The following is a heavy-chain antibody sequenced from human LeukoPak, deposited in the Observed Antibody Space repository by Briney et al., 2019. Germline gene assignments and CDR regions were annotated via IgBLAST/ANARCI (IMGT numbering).Heavy chain of an antibody. Sequence: SETLSLTCAVSGGSISSGGYSWSWIRQPPGKGLEWIGYIYHSGSTYYNPSLKSRVTISVDRSKNQFSLKMSSVTAADTAVYYCGRFGGGYGEYRIDYWGQGTLVTVSS. J-gene: IGHJ4*02. CDR1: GGSISSGGYS. V-gene: IGHV4-30-2*01. D-gene: IGHD4-17*01. CDR3: GRFGGGYGEYRIDY. CDR2: IYHSGST.